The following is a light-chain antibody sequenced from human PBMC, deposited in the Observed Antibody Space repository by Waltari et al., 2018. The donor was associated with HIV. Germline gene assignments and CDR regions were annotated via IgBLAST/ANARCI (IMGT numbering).Light chain of an antibody. CDR1: KLGDPY. CDR3: QAWDRSTTVV. J-gene: IGLJ2*01. V-gene: IGLV3-1*01. Sequence: SYELPQPPSVSVSPGQTARITCSGNKLGDPYACWYQQKPGQSPVLVMYQDDRRPAGIPERFSGSNSGNTATLTISGTQAMDEADYYCQAWDRSTTVVFGGGTKVTVL. CDR2: QDD.